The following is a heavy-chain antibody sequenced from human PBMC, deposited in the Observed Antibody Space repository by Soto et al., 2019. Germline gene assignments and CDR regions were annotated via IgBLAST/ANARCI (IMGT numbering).Heavy chain of an antibody. D-gene: IGHD2-2*02. CDR1: GFTFSSYG. J-gene: IGHJ6*02. CDR2: ISYDGSNK. CDR3: AKDHSRPNTYRYYYGMDV. V-gene: IGHV3-30*18. Sequence: GGSLRLSCAASGFTFSSYGMHWVRQAPGKGLEWVAVISYDGSNKYYADSVKGRFTISRDNSKNTLYLQMNSLRAEETAVYYCAKDHSRPNTYRYYYGMDVWGQGTTVTVSS.